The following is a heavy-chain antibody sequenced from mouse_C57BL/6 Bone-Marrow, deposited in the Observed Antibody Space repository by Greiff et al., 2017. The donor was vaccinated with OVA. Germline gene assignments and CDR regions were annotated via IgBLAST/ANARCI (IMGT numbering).Heavy chain of an antibody. V-gene: IGHV5-17*01. Sequence: VQLKESGGGLVKPGGSLKLSCAASGFTFSDYGMHWVRQAPEKGLEWVAYISSGSSTIYYADTVKGRFTISRDNAKNTLFLQMTSLRSEDTAMYYCARTFTTVVATDFDYWGQGTTLTVSS. CDR1: GFTFSDYG. J-gene: IGHJ2*01. D-gene: IGHD1-1*01. CDR2: ISSGSSTI. CDR3: ARTFTTVVATDFDY.